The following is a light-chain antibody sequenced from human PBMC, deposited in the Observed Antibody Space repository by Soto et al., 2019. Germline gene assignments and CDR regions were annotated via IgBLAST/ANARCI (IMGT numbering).Light chain of an antibody. J-gene: IGKJ1*01. CDR3: QHFNNWPCT. Sequence: EIVMPQSPATLSVSPGERATLSCRASQSVSSDLAWYQQKPGQAPRLLIYGASTRATGIPARFSGSGSGTECTLTISSLQSEDFALDYCQHFNNWPCTVGQRNKVEIK. CDR1: QSVSSD. V-gene: IGKV3-15*01. CDR2: GAS.